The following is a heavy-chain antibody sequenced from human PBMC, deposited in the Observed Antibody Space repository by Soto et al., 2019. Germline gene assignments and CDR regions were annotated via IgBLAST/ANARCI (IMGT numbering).Heavy chain of an antibody. CDR3: AKEYEYSSGWERIDY. Sequence: GGSLRLSCVASGLIFSNYGMHWVRQAPGKGLEWVAVIWSDETIKNYADSVKGRFTISRDNSKNTLYLQMNSLRAEDTAVYYCAKEYEYSSGWERIDYWGQGTLVTVSS. J-gene: IGHJ4*02. V-gene: IGHV3-33*06. D-gene: IGHD6-19*01. CDR2: IWSDETIK. CDR1: GLIFSNYG.